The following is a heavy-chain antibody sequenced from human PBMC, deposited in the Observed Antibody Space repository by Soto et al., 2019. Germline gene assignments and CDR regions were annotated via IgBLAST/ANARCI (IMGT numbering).Heavy chain of an antibody. D-gene: IGHD6-6*01. V-gene: IGHV4-30-4*01. J-gene: IGHJ6*02. CDR2: IYYSGST. CDR3: AREYSSSSRYYYYGMDV. CDR1: GGSISSGDYY. Sequence: QVQLQESGPGLVKPSQTLSLTCTVSGGSISSGDYYWSWIRQPPGKGLEWIGYIYYSGSTHYNPSLKSRVTISGDTSKNQFSLKLSSVTAADTAVYYCAREYSSSSRYYYYGMDVWGQGTTVTVSS.